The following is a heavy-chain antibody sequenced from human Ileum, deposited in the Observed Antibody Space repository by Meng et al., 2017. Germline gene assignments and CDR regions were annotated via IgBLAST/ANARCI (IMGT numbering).Heavy chain of an antibody. CDR1: GGSISSSAYS. CDR2: IYQVGST. CDR3: ASSTSGPELNY. D-gene: IGHD2/OR15-2a*01. J-gene: IGHJ4*02. Sequence: HLQLQESGSGLVTSSQTLSLTCTVSGGSISSSAYSWTWIRQPPRKGLEWIGYIYQVGSTNYNPSLKSRVTIFVDTSKNQFSLKLTSVTAADTAVYYCASSTSGPELNYWGQGTLVTVSS. V-gene: IGHV4-30-2*01.